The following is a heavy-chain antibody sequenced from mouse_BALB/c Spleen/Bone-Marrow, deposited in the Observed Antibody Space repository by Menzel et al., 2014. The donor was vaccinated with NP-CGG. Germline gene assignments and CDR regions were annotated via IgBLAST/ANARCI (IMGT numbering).Heavy chain of an antibody. Sequence: EVKLVESGPELVKPGASVKMSCKASGYTFTSYVMHWVKQKPGQGLEWIGYINPYNDGTKYNEKFKGKATLTSDKSSSTAYMELSNLTSEDSAVYYCARPRQLGLPYYFDYWGQGTTRTVSS. V-gene: IGHV1-14*01. CDR2: INPYNDGT. CDR3: ARPRQLGLPYYFDY. J-gene: IGHJ2*01. D-gene: IGHD3-2*01. CDR1: GYTFTSYV.